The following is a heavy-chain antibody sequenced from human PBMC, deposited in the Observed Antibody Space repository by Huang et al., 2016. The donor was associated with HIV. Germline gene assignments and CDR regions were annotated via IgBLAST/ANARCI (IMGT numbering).Heavy chain of an antibody. CDR2: MNPKSGNT. CDR1: GFNFNNYD. V-gene: IGHV1-8*03. CDR3: ARARGFLYDSTGYYSRYYFDS. J-gene: IGHJ4*02. D-gene: IGHD3-22*01. Sequence: QVQLVQSGAEVTKPGASVKVSCKASGFNFNNYDFNWVRQASGQGLEWMGWMNPKSGNTSYAQKFQGRVTITRNTSITTAYMELRSLRSEDTAVYYCARARGFLYDSTGYYSRYYFDSWGQGTLVTISS.